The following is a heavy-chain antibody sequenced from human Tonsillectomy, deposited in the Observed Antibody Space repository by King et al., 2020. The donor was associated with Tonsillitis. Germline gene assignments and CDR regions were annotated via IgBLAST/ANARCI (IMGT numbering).Heavy chain of an antibody. Sequence: VQLVESGGGLVKPGGSLRLSCAASGFTFSDNYMSWIRQAPGKGLEWVSYISSSSTYTNYADSVKGRFTISRDNAKNSLYLQMNSLRVEDTAVYYCAREGAARPADYWGQGTLVTVSS. V-gene: IGHV3-11*06. CDR3: AREGAARPADY. J-gene: IGHJ4*02. CDR1: GFTFSDNY. CDR2: ISSSSTYT. D-gene: IGHD6-6*01.